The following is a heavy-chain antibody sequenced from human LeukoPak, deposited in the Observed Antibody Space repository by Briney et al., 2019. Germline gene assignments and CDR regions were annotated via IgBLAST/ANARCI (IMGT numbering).Heavy chain of an antibody. CDR3: AKGREFVVMTSDAFDI. V-gene: IGHV3-9*01. CDR1: GFTFDDYA. D-gene: IGHD3-22*01. CDR2: ISWNSGSI. J-gene: IGHJ3*02. Sequence: SGGSLRLSCAASGFTFDDYAMHWVRQAPGKGLEWVSGISWNSGSIGYADSVKGRFTISRDNAKNSLYLQMNSLRAEDTALYYCAKGREFVVMTSDAFDIWGQGTMVTVSS.